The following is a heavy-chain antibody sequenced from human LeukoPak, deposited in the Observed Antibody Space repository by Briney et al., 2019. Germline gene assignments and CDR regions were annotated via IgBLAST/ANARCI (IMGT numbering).Heavy chain of an antibody. D-gene: IGHD3-3*01. V-gene: IGHV4-30-2*01. CDR2: IYHSGST. CDR3: ARVGLDFWSGYRTPNAFDI. CDR1: GCSISSGGYS. J-gene: IGHJ3*02. Sequence: SQTLSLTCAVSGCSISSGGYSWSWIRQPPGKGLEWIGYIYHSGSTYYNPSLKSRVTISVDRSKNQFSLKLSSVTAADTAVHYCARVGLDFWSGYRTPNAFDIWGQGTMVTVSS.